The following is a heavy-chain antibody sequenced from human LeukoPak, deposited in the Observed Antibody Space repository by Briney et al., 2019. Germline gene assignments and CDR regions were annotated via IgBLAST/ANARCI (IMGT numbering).Heavy chain of an antibody. Sequence: QPGGSLRLSRAASGFTFSSYSMNWVRQAPGKGLEWVSYISSSSNTIYYADSVKGRFTISRDNAKNSLYLQMNSLRDEDTAVYYCARDNTWGYDSSGYYWNYYYYYGMDVWGQGTTVTVSS. CDR2: ISSSSNTI. CDR1: GFTFSSYS. J-gene: IGHJ6*02. V-gene: IGHV3-48*02. CDR3: ARDNTWGYDSSGYYWNYYYYYGMDV. D-gene: IGHD3-22*01.